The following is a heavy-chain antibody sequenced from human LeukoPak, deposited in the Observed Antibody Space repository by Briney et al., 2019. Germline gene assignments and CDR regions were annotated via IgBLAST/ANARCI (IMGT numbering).Heavy chain of an antibody. CDR2: IYYSGST. CDR1: GGSISSYY. D-gene: IGHD6-19*01. CDR3: AREGQWLPGFDY. J-gene: IGHJ4*02. V-gene: IGHV4-59*01. Sequence: SETLSLTCTVSGGSISSYYWSWIRQPPGKGLEGIGYIYYSGSTNYNPSLKSRVTISVDTSKNQFSLKLSSVTAADTAVYYCAREGQWLPGFDYWGQGTLVTVSS.